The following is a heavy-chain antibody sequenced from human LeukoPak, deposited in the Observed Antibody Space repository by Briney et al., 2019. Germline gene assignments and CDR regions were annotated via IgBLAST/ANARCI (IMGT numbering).Heavy chain of an antibody. CDR2: IKSKTDGGTT. Sequence: PGGSLRLSCEASGFTFSNAWMSWVRQAPGKGLEWVGRIKSKTDGGTTDYAAPVKGRFTISRDDSKNTLYPQMNSLKTEDTAVYYCARYRAAAYFDYWGQGTLVTVSS. CDR3: ARYRAAAYFDY. J-gene: IGHJ4*02. CDR1: GFTFSNAW. D-gene: IGHD6-13*01. V-gene: IGHV3-15*01.